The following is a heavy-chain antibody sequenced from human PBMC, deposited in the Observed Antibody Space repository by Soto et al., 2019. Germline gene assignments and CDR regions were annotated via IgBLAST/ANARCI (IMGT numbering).Heavy chain of an antibody. CDR3: SRHRVPIEMVREVFRPLDY. CDR2: IYYSGSI. J-gene: IGHJ4*02. V-gene: IGHV4-39*01. Sequence: SETLSLTCSVSGASISSNDYYWGWIRQPPGKGLEWIGSIYYSGSIYYKPSLKSRITISVDTSKKQFSLKLRSVTAADTAVYYCSRHRVPIEMVREVFRPLDYWGQGTPLTVSS. D-gene: IGHD3-10*01. CDR1: GASISSNDYY.